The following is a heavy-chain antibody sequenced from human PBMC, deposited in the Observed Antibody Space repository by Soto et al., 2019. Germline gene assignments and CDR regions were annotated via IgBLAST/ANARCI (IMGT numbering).Heavy chain of an antibody. J-gene: IGHJ4*02. CDR2: IYYSGST. CDR1: GGSISSGGYY. CDR3: ARNPYYYETSSSFDY. V-gene: IGHV4-31*03. D-gene: IGHD3-22*01. Sequence: QVQLQESGPGLVKPSQTLSLTCTVSGGSISSGGYYWSWIRQHPGKGLEWIGYIYYSGSTYYNPSLKSRVTISLDTSKNQSSLKLSSVTAADTAVYYCARNPYYYETSSSFDYWGQGTLVTVSS.